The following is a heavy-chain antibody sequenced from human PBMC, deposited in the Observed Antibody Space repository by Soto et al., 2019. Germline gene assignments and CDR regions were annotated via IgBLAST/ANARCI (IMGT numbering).Heavy chain of an antibody. Sequence: QVQLVQSGAEVKKPGASVKVSCKASEYTFTGYYLHWVRQAPGQGREWMGWISPNSGATTYAQKFQGRVTMIRDTSISTAYMELIRLRSDDTAVYYGANYLIPPRLYGTSSGLIYYFGMDVWGQGTTVTVSS. V-gene: IGHV1-2*02. J-gene: IGHJ6*02. CDR3: ANYLIPPRLYGTSSGLIYYFGMDV. CDR2: ISPNSGAT. CDR1: EYTFTGYY. D-gene: IGHD6-6*01.